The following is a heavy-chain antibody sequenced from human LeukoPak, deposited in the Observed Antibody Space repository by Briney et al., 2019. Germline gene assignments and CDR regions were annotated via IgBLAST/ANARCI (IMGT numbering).Heavy chain of an antibody. CDR2: ISYDGSNK. D-gene: IGHD6-13*01. CDR1: GFIFSSYA. CDR3: AKERMASSGSNWFDP. V-gene: IGHV3-30-3*01. Sequence: GSLRLSCAASGFIFSSYAMHWVRQAPGKGLEWVAVISYDGSNKYYADSVKGRFTISRDNSKNTLYLQVNSLRAEDTAVYYCAKERMASSGSNWFDPWGQETLVTVSS. J-gene: IGHJ5*02.